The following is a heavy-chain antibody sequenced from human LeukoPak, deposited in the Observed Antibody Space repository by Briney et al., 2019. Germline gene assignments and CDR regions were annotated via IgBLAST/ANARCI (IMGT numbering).Heavy chain of an antibody. D-gene: IGHD6-6*01. V-gene: IGHV3-21*01. CDR1: GSTFSSYS. J-gene: IGHJ4*02. CDR3: ARDGGGSSSSDAPSFDY. CDR2: ISSSRSYI. Sequence: GGSLRLSCAASGSTFSSYSMNWVRQAAGKWLEWVSSISSSRSYIYYADSVKGRFTISRDNAKNSLYLQMNSLRAEDTAVYYCARDGGGSSSSDAPSFDYWGQGTLVTVSS.